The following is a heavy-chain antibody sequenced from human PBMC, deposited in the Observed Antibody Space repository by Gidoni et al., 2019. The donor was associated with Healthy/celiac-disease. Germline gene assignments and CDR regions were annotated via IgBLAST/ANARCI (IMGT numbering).Heavy chain of an antibody. J-gene: IGHJ4*02. D-gene: IGHD3-22*01. CDR1: GFTFDDYA. CDR2: ISWNSGSI. V-gene: IGHV3-9*01. Sequence: EVQLVESGGGLVQPGRSLRLSCAASGFTFDDYAMHWVRQAPGKGLEWVSGISWNSGSIGYADSVKGRFTISRDNAKNSLYLQMNSLRAEDTALYYCAKGMIVGDTDGGFDYWGQGTLVTVSS. CDR3: AKGMIVGDTDGGFDY.